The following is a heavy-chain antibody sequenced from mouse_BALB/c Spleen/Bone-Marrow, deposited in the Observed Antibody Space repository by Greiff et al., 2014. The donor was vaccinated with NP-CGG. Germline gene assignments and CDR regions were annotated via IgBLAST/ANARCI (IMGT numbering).Heavy chain of an antibody. CDR3: ARGRYEAWFAY. Sequence: VQLQQSGAELVRPGASVKXXCKASGYSFTSYWMNWVKQRPGQGLEWIGMIHPSXXEXXXXXXFXDXATXTVDKSSSTAYMQLSSPTSEDSAVYYCARGRYEAWFAYWGQGTPVTVSA. CDR1: GYSFTSYW. D-gene: IGHD2-14*01. J-gene: IGHJ3*01. CDR2: IHPSXXEX. V-gene: IGHV1-61*01.